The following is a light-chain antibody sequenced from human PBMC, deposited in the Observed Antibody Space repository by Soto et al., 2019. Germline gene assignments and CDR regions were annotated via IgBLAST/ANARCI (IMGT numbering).Light chain of an antibody. Sequence: QSALTQPASVSGSPGQSITISCTGTSSDVGGYNYVSWYQQHPGKALKLMIYEVSNRASGVSNRFSGSKSGNTASLSISRLQDEEEGHYYCSSYPSSSTHYVFGTGTKVTV. CDR1: SSDVGGYNY. CDR2: EVS. CDR3: SSYPSSSTHYV. J-gene: IGLJ1*01. V-gene: IGLV2-14*01.